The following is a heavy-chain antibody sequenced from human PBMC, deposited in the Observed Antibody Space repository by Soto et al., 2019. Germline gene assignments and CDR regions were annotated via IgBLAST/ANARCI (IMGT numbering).Heavy chain of an antibody. J-gene: IGHJ6*02. Sequence: EVQLLESGGGLVQPGGSLRLSCAASGFTFNNYAMSWVPQAPGKGLEWVSAISGSGGSTYYADSVKGRFTISRDNSKNTLYLQMNSLRAEDTAVYYCAKDSDSSSWYRYYYYYYGMDVWGQGTTVTVSS. CDR1: GFTFNNYA. CDR2: ISGSGGST. D-gene: IGHD6-13*01. V-gene: IGHV3-23*01. CDR3: AKDSDSSSWYRYYYYYYGMDV.